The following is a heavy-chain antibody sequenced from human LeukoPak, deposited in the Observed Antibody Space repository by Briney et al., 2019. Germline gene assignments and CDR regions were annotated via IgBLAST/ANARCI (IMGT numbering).Heavy chain of an antibody. CDR3: ARDAADRILAY. V-gene: IGHV3-53*04. J-gene: IGHJ4*02. D-gene: IGHD2/OR15-2a*01. Sequence: PGGSLRLSCAASGFTVSSNYMSWVRQVPGKGLEWVSVIYSGGSTYYADSVKGRFTISRHNSKNTLYLQMNSLRAEDTAVYYCARDAADRILAYWGQGTLVTVSS. CDR1: GFTVSSNY. CDR2: IYSGGST.